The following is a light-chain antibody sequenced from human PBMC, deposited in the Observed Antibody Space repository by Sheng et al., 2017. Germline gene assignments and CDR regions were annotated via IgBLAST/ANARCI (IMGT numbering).Light chain of an antibody. V-gene: IGKV3D-15*01. CDR3: QHYHYWPPAT. Sequence: EIVMTQSPGTLSVSPGEGATLSCRASQSVAINLAWYQQKPGQVPRLLIYGASTRATGVPTRFRGSGSGTEFTLTISSLQSEDFAVYYCQHYHYWPPATFGGGTKVEIK. J-gene: IGKJ4*01. CDR1: QSVAIN. CDR2: GAS.